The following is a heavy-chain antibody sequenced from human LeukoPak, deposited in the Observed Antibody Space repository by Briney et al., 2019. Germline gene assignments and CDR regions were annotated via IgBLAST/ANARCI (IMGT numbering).Heavy chain of an antibody. J-gene: IGHJ6*02. D-gene: IGHD2-2*01. V-gene: IGHV1-3*01. Sequence: ASVKVSCKASGYTFTSYAMHWVRQAPGQRLEWMGWINAGNGNTKYSQKFQGRVTITRDTSASTAYMELSSLRSEDTAVYYCARGTQPVEGVYYYYYYGMDVWGQGTTVTVSS. CDR2: INAGNGNT. CDR3: ARGTQPVEGVYYYYYYGMDV. CDR1: GYTFTSYA.